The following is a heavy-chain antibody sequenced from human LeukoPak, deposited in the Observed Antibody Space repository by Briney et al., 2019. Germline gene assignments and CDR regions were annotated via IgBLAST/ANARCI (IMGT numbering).Heavy chain of an antibody. D-gene: IGHD6-13*01. Sequence: PSETLSLTCAVYGASFRNYYWSWIRQTPGKGLEWIGEIDHSGTTNYNPSLKSRVTISLDTSENQFSLKVTSVTAADTAVYYCARSGTYQYSSTSDYWGQGTLVTVSS. CDR2: IDHSGTT. CDR3: ARSGTYQYSSTSDY. V-gene: IGHV4-34*01. J-gene: IGHJ4*02. CDR1: GASFRNYY.